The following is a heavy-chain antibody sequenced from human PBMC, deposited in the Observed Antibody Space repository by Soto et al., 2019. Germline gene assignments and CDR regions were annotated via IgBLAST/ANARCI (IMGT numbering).Heavy chain of an antibody. Sequence: EVQLVESGGGLVQPGGSLRLSCAASGFTFSSYSMNWVRQAPGKGLEWVSYISSSSSTIYYADSVKGRFTISRDNAKNSLYLQMNSLRDEDTAVYYCARENWNYVTENYYYGRDVWGQGTTVTVSS. CDR3: ARENWNYVTENYYYGRDV. V-gene: IGHV3-48*02. J-gene: IGHJ6*02. CDR1: GFTFSSYS. CDR2: ISSSSSTI. D-gene: IGHD1-7*01.